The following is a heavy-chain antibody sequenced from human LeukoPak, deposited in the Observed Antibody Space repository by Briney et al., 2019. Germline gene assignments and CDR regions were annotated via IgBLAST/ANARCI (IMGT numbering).Heavy chain of an antibody. CDR2: ISSSSGYI. CDR1: GFTFSTYS. J-gene: IGHJ4*02. D-gene: IGHD3-10*01. CDR3: VKVPRGAGGWYYFDY. Sequence: GGSLRLSCAASGFTFSTYSMNWVRQAPGKGLEWVSSISSSSGYIYYADSVKGRFTISRDNSKNTLYLQMSSLRAEDTAVYYCVKVPRGAGGWYYFDYWGQGTLVTVSS. V-gene: IGHV3-21*01.